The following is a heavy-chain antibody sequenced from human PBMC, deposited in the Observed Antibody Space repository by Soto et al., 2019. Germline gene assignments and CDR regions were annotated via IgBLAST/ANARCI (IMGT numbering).Heavy chain of an antibody. V-gene: IGHV1-18*01. CDR1: GYTFTSYG. Sequence: ASVKVSCKASGYTFTSYGISWVRQAPGQGLEWMGWISAYNGNTNYAQKLQGRVTITTDKSTSTAYMELSSLRSEDTAVYYCARVDYYYDSSGYYPRPYFDYWGQGTLVNVSS. J-gene: IGHJ4*02. CDR2: ISAYNGNT. CDR3: ARVDYYYDSSGYYPRPYFDY. D-gene: IGHD3-22*01.